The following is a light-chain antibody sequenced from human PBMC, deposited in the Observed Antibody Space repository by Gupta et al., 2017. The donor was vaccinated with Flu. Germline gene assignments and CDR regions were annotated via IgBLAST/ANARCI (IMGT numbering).Light chain of an antibody. J-gene: IGKJ1*01. CDR2: QAS. Sequence: GTLSLSPGERATLFCRASQSVNSDYLAWYQQRPGQPPRLLVYQASNRATGIPARCSGRGSGTDFTLTISRLEAEDFAVYYCQQDGGLPRTCGQGTKVEIK. CDR1: QSVNSDY. V-gene: IGKV3-20*01. CDR3: QQDGGLPRT.